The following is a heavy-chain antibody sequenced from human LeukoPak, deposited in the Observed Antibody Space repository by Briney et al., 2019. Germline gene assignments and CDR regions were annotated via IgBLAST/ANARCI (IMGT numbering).Heavy chain of an antibody. Sequence: GASVKVSCKASGGTFSSYAISWVRQAPGQRLEWMGWINAGNGNTKYSQKFQGRVTITRDTSASTAYMELSSLRSEDTAVYYCARDTGDSSGYYYVRPFDYWGQGTLVTVSS. CDR1: GGTFSSYA. V-gene: IGHV1-3*01. CDR3: ARDTGDSSGYYYVRPFDY. D-gene: IGHD3-22*01. CDR2: INAGNGNT. J-gene: IGHJ4*02.